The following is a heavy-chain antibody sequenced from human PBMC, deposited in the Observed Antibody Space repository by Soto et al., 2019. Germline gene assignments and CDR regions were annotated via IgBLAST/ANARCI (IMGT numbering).Heavy chain of an antibody. V-gene: IGHV4-34*01. CDR1: GGSFSGYY. D-gene: IGHD3-10*01. CDR2: INHSGST. J-gene: IGHJ4*02. CDR3: ERTIGLWFGELDY. Sequence: SETLSLTCAVYGGSFSGYYWSWIRQPPGKGLEWIGEINHSGSTNYNPSLKSRVTISVDTSKNQFSLKLSSVTAADTAVYYCERTIGLWFGELDYWGQGTLVTVSS.